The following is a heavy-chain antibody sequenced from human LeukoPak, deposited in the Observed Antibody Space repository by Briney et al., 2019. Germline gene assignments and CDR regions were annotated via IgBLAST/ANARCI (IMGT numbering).Heavy chain of an antibody. Sequence: SETLSLTCAASGYSISSGYYWGWIRQPPGKGLEWIGIIYHSGSTYYNPSLKSRVTISVDTSKNQFSLKLSSVTAADTAVYYCARTLGSGQLGWFDPWGQGTLVTVSS. D-gene: IGHD2-15*01. CDR2: IYHSGST. J-gene: IGHJ5*02. CDR3: ARTLGSGQLGWFDP. V-gene: IGHV4-38-2*01. CDR1: GYSISSGYY.